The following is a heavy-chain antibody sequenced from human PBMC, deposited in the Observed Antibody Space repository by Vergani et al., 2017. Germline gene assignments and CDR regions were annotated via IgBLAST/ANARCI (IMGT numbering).Heavy chain of an antibody. Sequence: EVQLVESGGGLVQPGGSLRLSCAASGFTFSSYSMNWVRQAPGKGLEWVSYISSSSSTIYYADSVKGRFTISRDNAKNSLYLQMNSLRDEDTAVYYCARDVSTYYDFWRGYYYYYCMDVWGQGTTVTVSS. CDR3: ARDVSTYYDFWRGYYYYYCMDV. J-gene: IGHJ6*02. V-gene: IGHV3-48*02. CDR2: ISSSSSTI. CDR1: GFTFSSYS. D-gene: IGHD3-3*01.